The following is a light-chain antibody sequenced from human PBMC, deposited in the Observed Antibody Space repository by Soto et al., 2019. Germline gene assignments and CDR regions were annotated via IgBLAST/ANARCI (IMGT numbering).Light chain of an antibody. CDR3: LQKYFYPFT. CDR2: AAS. J-gene: IGKJ3*01. V-gene: IGKV1-6*01. Sequence: AIQMTHSPSSLSASVGHRVTITCRASQGIRKDLDWFQQKPGKAPKLLIYAASNLQSGVPARFSGSGSGTDFTLTISSLQPEDFATYYCLQKYFYPFTFGPGTKVDIK. CDR1: QGIRKD.